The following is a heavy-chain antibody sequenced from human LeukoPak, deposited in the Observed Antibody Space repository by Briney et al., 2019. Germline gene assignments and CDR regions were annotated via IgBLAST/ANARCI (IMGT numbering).Heavy chain of an antibody. D-gene: IGHD5-18*01. V-gene: IGHV1-69*13. CDR3: ARANTGPGYGLDY. CDR1: GFTFSDFF. Sequence: GASVKVSCKASGFTFSDFFLNWVRQAPGQGLEWMGGIIPIFGTANYAQNFQGRVTITADESTSTAYMELSSLRSEDTAVYYCARANTGPGYGLDYWGQGTLLTVSS. CDR2: IIPIFGTA. J-gene: IGHJ4*02.